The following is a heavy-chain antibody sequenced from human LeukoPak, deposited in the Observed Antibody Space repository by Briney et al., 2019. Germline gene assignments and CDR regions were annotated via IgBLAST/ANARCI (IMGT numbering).Heavy chain of an antibody. Sequence: SETLSLTCTVAGGSISRYYWSWIRQPPGKGQEWIGYIYYSGSTNYNPSLKSRVTISVDTSKNQFSLKLSSVTAADTAVYYCARIGYCTNGVCSDYFDYWGQGTLVTVSS. D-gene: IGHD2-8*01. V-gene: IGHV4-59*01. CDR3: ARIGYCTNGVCSDYFDY. CDR1: GGSISRYY. J-gene: IGHJ4*02. CDR2: IYYSGST.